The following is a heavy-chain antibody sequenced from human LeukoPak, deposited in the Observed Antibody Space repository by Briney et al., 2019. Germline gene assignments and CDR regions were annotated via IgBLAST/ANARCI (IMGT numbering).Heavy chain of an antibody. D-gene: IGHD3-9*01. CDR2: ISASSSYI. CDR3: ARVTMYYDILTGYYKPNWFDP. Sequence: GRSLRLSCAASGFTFSSYAMHWVRQAPGKGLEWVSSISASSSYIYYADSVKGRFTISRDNAKNSLYLQMNSLRAEDAAVYYCARVTMYYDILTGYYKPNWFDPWGQGTLVTVSS. J-gene: IGHJ5*02. V-gene: IGHV3-21*01. CDR1: GFTFSSYA.